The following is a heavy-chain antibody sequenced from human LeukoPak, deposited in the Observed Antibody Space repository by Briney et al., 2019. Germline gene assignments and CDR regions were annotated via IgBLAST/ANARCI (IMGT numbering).Heavy chain of an antibody. CDR1: GGSISSYY. V-gene: IGHV4-59*01. D-gene: IGHD3-22*01. Sequence: KPSETLSLTCTVSGGSISSYYWSWIRQPPGKGLEWIGYISYSGSTNYKPSLKSRVTISVDTSKNQFSLKLSSVTAADTAVYYCARDGSYYDSSGYLGWFDPWGQGTLVTVSS. CDR2: ISYSGST. J-gene: IGHJ5*02. CDR3: ARDGSYYDSSGYLGWFDP.